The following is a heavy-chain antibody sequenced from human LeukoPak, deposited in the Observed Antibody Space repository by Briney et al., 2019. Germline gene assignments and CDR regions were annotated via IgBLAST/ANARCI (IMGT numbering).Heavy chain of an antibody. Sequence: ASVKVSFKASVYTFTNYGISWVRQAPGQRLEWMGWISSYTCYTNYAQNLQGRVTMTTDTSTITAYMELRSLRSDDTAVYYCARATYGYYGSGTQLEGVDYWGQGTLVTVSS. J-gene: IGHJ4*02. CDR3: ARATYGYYGSGTQLEGVDY. V-gene: IGHV1-18*01. D-gene: IGHD3-10*01. CDR2: ISSYTCYT. CDR1: VYTFTNYG.